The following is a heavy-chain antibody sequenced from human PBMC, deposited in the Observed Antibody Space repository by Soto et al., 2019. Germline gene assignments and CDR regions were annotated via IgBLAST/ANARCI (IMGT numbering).Heavy chain of an antibody. CDR2: IKEDGSER. D-gene: IGHD3-22*01. J-gene: IGHJ4*02. V-gene: IGHV3-7*04. CDR1: GFTFSSYW. Sequence: EVQLVESGGGLVQPGGSLRLSCAASGFTFSSYWMSWVRQPPGKRLEWVANIKEDGSERYYADSVKGRLIISRDNAKTSLYLQMNTLRVEDTAIYYCAMDVPLYDSKAYWDNWGQGNLVTVSS. CDR3: AMDVPLYDSKAYWDN.